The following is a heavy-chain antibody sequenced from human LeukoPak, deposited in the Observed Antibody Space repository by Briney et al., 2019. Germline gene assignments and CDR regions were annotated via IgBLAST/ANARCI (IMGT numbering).Heavy chain of an antibody. CDR3: ARGGIRDSNNVNYLYMDV. CDR1: GYTFDIYN. CDR2: MNPRTGFA. V-gene: IGHV1-8*01. J-gene: IGHJ6*04. D-gene: IGHD4-11*01. Sequence: ASVKVSCKASGYTFDIYNVYWVRQATGKGLEWMGWMNPRTGFAGYAQKFQDRVNMTRNTFITTAYMELTSLRSEDTAVYFCARGGIRDSNNVNYLYMDVWGKGTTVIVFS.